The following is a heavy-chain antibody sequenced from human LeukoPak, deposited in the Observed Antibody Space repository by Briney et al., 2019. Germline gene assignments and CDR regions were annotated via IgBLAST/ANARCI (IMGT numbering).Heavy chain of an antibody. CDR1: GGTFINYA. CDR3: AREGIAAAGRRTLDY. D-gene: IGHD6-13*01. J-gene: IGHJ4*02. Sequence: SVKVSCKPSGGTFINYAISWVRQAPGQGLEWMGRIIPIFGTANYAQKFQGRVTITTDESTSTAYMELSRLRYEDTAVYDCAREGIAAAGRRTLDYWGQGALVTASS. CDR2: IIPIFGTA. V-gene: IGHV1-69*05.